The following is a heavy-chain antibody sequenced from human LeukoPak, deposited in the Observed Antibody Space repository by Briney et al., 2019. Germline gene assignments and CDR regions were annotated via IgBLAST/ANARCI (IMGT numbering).Heavy chain of an antibody. J-gene: IGHJ4*02. Sequence: QTGGSLRLSCAASGFSFSSYWMSWVRQAPGKGLEWVANIKEDGSDKYYVDSVKGRFTISRDNAKNSLYLQMKSLRAEDTAVYYCARDRGRIFGVVTYFDYWGQGTLVTVSS. V-gene: IGHV3-7*01. D-gene: IGHD3-3*01. CDR1: GFSFSSYW. CDR2: IKEDGSDK. CDR3: ARDRGRIFGVVTYFDY.